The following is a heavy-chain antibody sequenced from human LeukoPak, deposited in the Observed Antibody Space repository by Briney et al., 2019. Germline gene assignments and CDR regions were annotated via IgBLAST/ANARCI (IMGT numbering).Heavy chain of an antibody. CDR1: GASISDYY. V-gene: IGHV4-59*01. CDR2: ISYTGST. J-gene: IGHJ4*02. CDR3: ARTAKYYYGSETYYFFDY. Sequence: SETLSLTCNVSGASISDYYWSWIRQPPGKGLEWIGYISYTGSTTYNSSLKSRVTISLDTSQNQFSLKLTSVTPADTAVYYCARTAKYYYGSETYYFFDYWGQGTLVTVSS. D-gene: IGHD3-10*01.